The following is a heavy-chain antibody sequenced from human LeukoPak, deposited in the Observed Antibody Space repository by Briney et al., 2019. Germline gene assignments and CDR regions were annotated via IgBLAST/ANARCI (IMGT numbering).Heavy chain of an antibody. V-gene: IGHV4-59*01. CDR3: ARDGEQQLAFDY. CDR2: IYYSGST. J-gene: IGHJ4*02. Sequence: PSETLSLTCAVYGGSISSYYWSWIRQPPGKGLEWIGYIYYSGSTNYNPSLKSRVTISVDTSKNQFSLKLSSVTAADTAVYYCARDGEQQLAFDYWGQGTLVTVSS. CDR1: GGSISSYY. D-gene: IGHD6-13*01.